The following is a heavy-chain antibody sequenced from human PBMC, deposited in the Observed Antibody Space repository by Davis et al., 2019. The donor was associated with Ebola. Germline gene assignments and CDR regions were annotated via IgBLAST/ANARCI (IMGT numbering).Heavy chain of an antibody. V-gene: IGHV3-30*18. CDR2: ISYDGSNK. D-gene: IGHD6-6*01. CDR3: AKHGRSSSSGGMDV. J-gene: IGHJ6*02. CDR1: GFTFSSSG. Sequence: PGGSLRLSCAASGFTFSSSGMHWVRQAPGKGLEWVAVISYDGSNKYYADSVKGRFTISRDNSKNTLYLQMNSLRAEDTAVYYCAKHGRSSSSGGMDVWGQGTTVTVSS.